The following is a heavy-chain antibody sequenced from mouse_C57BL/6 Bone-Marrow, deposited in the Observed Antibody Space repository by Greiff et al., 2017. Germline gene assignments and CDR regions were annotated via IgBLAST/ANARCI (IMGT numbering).Heavy chain of an antibody. CDR2: ISSGGSAI. Sequence: DVMLVESGGGLVKPGGSLKLSCAASGFTFSDYGMHWVRQAPEKGLEWVAYISSGGSAIYYADTVKGRFTISRDNATNTLFLQMTSLRSEDTAMYYGARGAYYSNSWFAYWGQGTLVTVSA. V-gene: IGHV5-17*01. J-gene: IGHJ3*01. D-gene: IGHD2-5*01. CDR3: ARGAYYSNSWFAY. CDR1: GFTFSDYG.